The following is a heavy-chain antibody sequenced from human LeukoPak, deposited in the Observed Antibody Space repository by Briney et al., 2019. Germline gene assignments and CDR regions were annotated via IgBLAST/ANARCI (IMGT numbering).Heavy chain of an antibody. V-gene: IGHV3-23*01. CDR1: GFTFSSYA. D-gene: IGHD6-13*01. CDR3: AKVIRSSWYIWDY. CDR2: ISGSGGST. Sequence: GGSLRLSCAASGFTFSSYAMSWVRQAPGKGLEWVSAISGSGGSTYYADSVKGRFTISRDNSKNTLYLQMNSLRAGDTDVYYCAKVIRSSWYIWDYWGQGTLVTVSS. J-gene: IGHJ4*02.